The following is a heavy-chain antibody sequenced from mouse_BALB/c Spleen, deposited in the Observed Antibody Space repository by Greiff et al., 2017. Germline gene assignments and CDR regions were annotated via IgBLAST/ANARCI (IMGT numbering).Heavy chain of an antibody. V-gene: IGHV1-80*01. CDR3: ARSGPLLRLRLYAMDY. CDR2: IYPGDGDT. D-gene: IGHD1-2*01. Sequence: QVQLKESGAELVRPGSSVKISCKASGYAFSSYWMNWVKQRPGQGLEWIGQIYPGDGDTNYNGKFKGKATLTADKSSSTAYMQLSSLTSEDSAVYFCARSGPLLRLRLYAMDYWGQGTSVTVSS. J-gene: IGHJ4*01. CDR1: GYAFSSYW.